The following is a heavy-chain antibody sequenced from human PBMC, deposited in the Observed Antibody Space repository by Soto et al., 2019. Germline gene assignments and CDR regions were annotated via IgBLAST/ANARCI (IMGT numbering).Heavy chain of an antibody. Sequence: EVQLVESGGGSVQPGRSLRLSCVASGFTFGNQAMHWVRQAPGKGLEWVAVINRNSGNIAYADSVKGRFTISRDNAKNSLYLQMDSLRADDTALYYCVKDIYGVAVRPALDYWGQGTLVTVSS. CDR3: VKDIYGVAVRPALDY. D-gene: IGHD6-6*01. V-gene: IGHV3-9*01. J-gene: IGHJ4*02. CDR1: GFTFGNQA. CDR2: INRNSGNI.